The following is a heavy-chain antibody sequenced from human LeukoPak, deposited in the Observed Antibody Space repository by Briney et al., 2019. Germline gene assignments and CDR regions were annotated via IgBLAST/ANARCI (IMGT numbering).Heavy chain of an antibody. J-gene: IGHJ3*02. CDR3: ARGWGSSVYASAFDI. D-gene: IGHD3-22*01. V-gene: IGHV3-33*01. Sequence: GSLRLSCAASGFTFSSYGMHWVRQAPGKGLEWVAVIWYDGSNKYYADSVKGRFTISRDNSKNTLYLEMNSLRADDTAVYYCARGWGSSVYASAFDIWGQGTMVTISS. CDR2: IWYDGSNK. CDR1: GFTFSSYG.